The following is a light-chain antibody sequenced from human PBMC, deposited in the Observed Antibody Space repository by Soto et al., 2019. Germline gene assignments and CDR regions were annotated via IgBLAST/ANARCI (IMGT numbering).Light chain of an antibody. CDR1: QSVSSNY. V-gene: IGKV3-20*01. J-gene: IGKJ1*01. Sequence: DIGLTQSPGTLSLSPGERATLSCRASQSVSSNYLAWYQHKPGQAPRLLIHGASTSSTGVPDRCSASGSGTAFTLTIGSLEPEDSAVYHCLHYGSLSGMFGPGTKV. CDR2: GAS. CDR3: LHYGSLSGM.